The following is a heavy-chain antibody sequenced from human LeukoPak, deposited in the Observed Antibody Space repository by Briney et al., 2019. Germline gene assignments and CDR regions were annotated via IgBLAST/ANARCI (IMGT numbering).Heavy chain of an antibody. CDR3: ARDSGGSYYLYYFDY. V-gene: IGHV3-30*04. J-gene: IGHJ4*02. Sequence: GGPLRLSCAASGFTFSSYAMHWVRQAPGKGLEWVAVISYDGSNKYYADSVKGRFTISRDNSKNTLYLQMNSLRAEDTAVYYCARDSGGSYYLYYFDYWGQGTLVTVSS. CDR1: GFTFSSYA. CDR2: ISYDGSNK. D-gene: IGHD1-26*01.